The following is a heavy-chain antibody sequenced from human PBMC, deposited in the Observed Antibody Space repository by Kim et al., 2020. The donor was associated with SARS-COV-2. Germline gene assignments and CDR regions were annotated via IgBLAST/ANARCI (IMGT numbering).Heavy chain of an antibody. V-gene: IGHV1-3*01. D-gene: IGHD2-2*01. J-gene: IGHJ4*02. CDR3: ARELVGDEGSPFDY. Sequence: YSQKFQDRVTITKDTSASTVYMEVNSLRYEDTAVYYCARELVGDEGSPFDYWGQGTPVTVSS.